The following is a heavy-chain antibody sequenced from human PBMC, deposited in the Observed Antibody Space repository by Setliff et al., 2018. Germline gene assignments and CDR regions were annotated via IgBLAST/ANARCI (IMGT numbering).Heavy chain of an antibody. D-gene: IGHD1-26*01. CDR1: GFRISFREYW. CDR3: TREHTPWVGASHHDC. Sequence: GGSLRLSCAASGFRISFREYWMFWVRQAPGKGLEWVARIDKDGSSTVYADSVKGRFTISRDNVKRMLYLQMDSLRTEDTAVYYCTREHTPWVGASHHDCWGQGTQVTVSS. V-gene: IGHV3-74*01. J-gene: IGHJ4*02. CDR2: IDKDGSST.